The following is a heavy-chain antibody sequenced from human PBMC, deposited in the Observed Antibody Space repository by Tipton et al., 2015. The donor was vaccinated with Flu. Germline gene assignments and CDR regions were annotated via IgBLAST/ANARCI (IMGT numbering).Heavy chain of an antibody. V-gene: IGHV4-39*07. J-gene: IGHJ3*02. D-gene: IGHD3-16*01. CDR1: GGSISSSSYY. Sequence: LRLSCTVSGGSISSSSYYWGWIRQPPGKGLEWIGSIYYSGSTYYNPSLKSRVTISVDTSKNQFSLKLSSVTAADTAVYYCARAPPARGRRLNAFDIWGQGTMVTVSS. CDR2: IYYSGST. CDR3: ARAPPARGRRLNAFDI.